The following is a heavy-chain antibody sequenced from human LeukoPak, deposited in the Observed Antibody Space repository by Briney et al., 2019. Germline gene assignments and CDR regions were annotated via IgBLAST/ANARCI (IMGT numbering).Heavy chain of an antibody. D-gene: IGHD6-13*01. CDR3: AIWAGASDLGSNMDV. CDR2: INPNSGGT. J-gene: IGHJ6*03. CDR1: GYTFTGYY. V-gene: IGHV1-2*02. Sequence: GASVKVSCKASGYTFTGYYMHWVRQAPGQGLEWMGWINPNSGGTNYAQKFQGRVTMTRDTSISAAYMELSRLRSDDTAVYYCAIWAGASDLGSNMDVWGKGTTVTVSS.